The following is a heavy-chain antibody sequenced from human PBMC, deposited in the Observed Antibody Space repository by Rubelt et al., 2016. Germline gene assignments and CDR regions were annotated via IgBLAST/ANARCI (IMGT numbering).Heavy chain of an antibody. Sequence: QVQLVQSGAEVKKPGASVKVSCKASGYTFTSFYMHWVRQAPGQGLEWRGIINPSGGSTSYAQRSQGRVTMTTETSTSTVYRELSSLRSEDTAVYYCARDIDYWGQGTLVTVSS. CDR2: INPSGGST. CDR1: GYTFTSFY. CDR3: ARDIDY. V-gene: IGHV1-46*01. J-gene: IGHJ4*02.